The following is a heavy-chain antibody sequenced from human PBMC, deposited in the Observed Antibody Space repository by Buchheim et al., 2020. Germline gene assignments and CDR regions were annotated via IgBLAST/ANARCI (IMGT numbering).Heavy chain of an antibody. V-gene: IGHV3-74*01. Sequence: EVQLVESGGGLVQPRGSLRLSCVASGFTFSNSWMHWVRQAPGKGLVWVSHINSDESRRTYADSVKGRFTISRDNAKNTVFLHMNSLRAEDTAVYYCARDWSYAMDVWGQGTT. CDR3: ARDWSYAMDV. J-gene: IGHJ6*02. CDR1: GFTFSNSW. CDR2: INSDESRR.